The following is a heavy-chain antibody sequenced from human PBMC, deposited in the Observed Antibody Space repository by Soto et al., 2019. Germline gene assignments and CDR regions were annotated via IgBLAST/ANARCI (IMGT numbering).Heavy chain of an antibody. CDR3: ARLYYDSSGYYYAFDI. V-gene: IGHV4-59*08. D-gene: IGHD3-22*01. J-gene: IGHJ3*02. CDR1: GGSISSSY. Sequence: SETLSLTCTVSGGSISSSYWSWIRQPPGKGLEWIGYIYDSGSTYYNSSLKSRVTMSVDTSKNQFSLKLSSVTAADTAVYYCARLYYDSSGYYYAFDIWGQGTMVTVS. CDR2: IYDSGST.